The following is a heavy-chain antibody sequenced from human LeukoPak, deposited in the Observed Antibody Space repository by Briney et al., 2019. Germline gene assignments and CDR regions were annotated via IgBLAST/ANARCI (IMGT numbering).Heavy chain of an antibody. CDR3: ARAIGIYSSSDY. Sequence: PSETLSLTCTVSGGSFSTFYWSWIRQPPGKGLEWNGYISYTGSTNYNPSLKSRVTISVDTSKNQFSLKVTSVTAADTAVYYCARAIGIYSSSDYWGQGTLVTVSS. CDR2: ISYTGST. V-gene: IGHV4-59*08. CDR1: GGSFSTFY. J-gene: IGHJ4*02. D-gene: IGHD2-21*01.